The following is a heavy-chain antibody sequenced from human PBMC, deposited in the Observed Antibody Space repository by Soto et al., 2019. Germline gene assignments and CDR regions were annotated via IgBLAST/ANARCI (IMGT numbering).Heavy chain of an antibody. CDR2: INHSVST. D-gene: IGHD3-3*01. CDR1: GGSFSGYY. J-gene: IGHJ6*02. V-gene: IGHV4-34*01. Sequence: SETLSLTCAVYGGSFSGYYWSWIRQPPGKGLEWIGEINHSVSTNYNPSLKSRVTISVDTSKNQFSLKLSSVTATDTAVYYCARGVGRDYAFWSGYHYYYYDGMDVWGQGTTVTVSS. CDR3: ARGVGRDYAFWSGYHYYYYDGMDV.